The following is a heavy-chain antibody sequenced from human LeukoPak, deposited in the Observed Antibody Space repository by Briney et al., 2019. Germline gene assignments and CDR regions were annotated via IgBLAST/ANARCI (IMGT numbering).Heavy chain of an antibody. Sequence: ASVKVSCKASGYTFTRYDINWVRQATGQGLEWMGWMNPNSGNTGYAQKFQGRVTMTRNTSISTAYMQLSSLRSEDTAVYYCARALRFLVGDYYYMDVWGKGTTVTVSS. CDR2: MNPNSGNT. CDR1: GYTFTRYD. J-gene: IGHJ6*03. CDR3: ARALRFLVGDYYYMDV. D-gene: IGHD3-3*01. V-gene: IGHV1-8*01.